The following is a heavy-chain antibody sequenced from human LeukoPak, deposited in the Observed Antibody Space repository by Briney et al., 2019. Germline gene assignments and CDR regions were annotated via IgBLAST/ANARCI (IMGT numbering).Heavy chain of an antibody. V-gene: IGHV3-74*01. CDR1: GFTFSRFW. J-gene: IGHJ4*02. CDR2: INGDGSST. Sequence: PGGSLRLSCAASGFTFSRFWMHWVRQAPGKGLVWVSRINGDGSSTNYAGSVKGRFTISRDNAKNTLFLQMNSLRAEDTAVYYCARDPGAAAGDYWGQGALVTVSS. CDR3: ARDPGAAAGDY. D-gene: IGHD6-13*01.